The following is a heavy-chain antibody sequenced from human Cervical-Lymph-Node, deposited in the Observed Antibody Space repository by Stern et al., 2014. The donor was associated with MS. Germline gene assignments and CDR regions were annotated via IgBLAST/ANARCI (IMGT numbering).Heavy chain of an antibody. CDR2: IIPIFGTA. V-gene: IGHV1-69*01. D-gene: IGHD3-22*01. Sequence: QVQLVESGAEVKKPGSSVKVSCKASGGTFSSYAISWVRQAPGQGLEWMGGIIPIFGTANYAQKFQGRVTITADESTSTAYMELSSLRSEDTAVYYCAREFDGYSDRYYYYGMDVWGQGTTVTVSS. CDR1: GGTFSSYA. CDR3: AREFDGYSDRYYYYGMDV. J-gene: IGHJ6*02.